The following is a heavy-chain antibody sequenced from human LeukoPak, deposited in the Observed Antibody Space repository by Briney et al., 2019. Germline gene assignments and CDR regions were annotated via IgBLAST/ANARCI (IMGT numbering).Heavy chain of an antibody. D-gene: IGHD5-12*01. CDR2: IYYSGST. Sequence: PSGTLSLTCAVSGGSISSGGYYWSWVRQHPGKGLEWIGYIYYSGSTYYNPSLKSRVTISVDTSKNQFSLKVSSVTAADTAVYYCARDRGGYSGYFDYWGQGTLVTVSS. J-gene: IGHJ4*02. CDR1: GGSISSGGYY. CDR3: ARDRGGYSGYFDY. V-gene: IGHV4-31*11.